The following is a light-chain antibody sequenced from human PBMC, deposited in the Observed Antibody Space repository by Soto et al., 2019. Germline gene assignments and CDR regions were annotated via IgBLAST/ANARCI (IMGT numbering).Light chain of an antibody. V-gene: IGLV2-11*01. CDR1: SSDVGGYNY. Sequence: QSALTQPRSVSGSPGQSVTISCTGTSSDVGGYNYVSWYQQHPGKAPKLMIYDVSKRPSGVPDRFSGSKSGNTASLTISGLQSEDEADYYCATWDHSLNGVFGGGTKVTVL. J-gene: IGLJ3*02. CDR2: DVS. CDR3: ATWDHSLNGV.